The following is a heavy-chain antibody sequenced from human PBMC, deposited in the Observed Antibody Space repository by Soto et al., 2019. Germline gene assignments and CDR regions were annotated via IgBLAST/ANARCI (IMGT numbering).Heavy chain of an antibody. CDR2: IRSKADSYAT. J-gene: IGHJ5*02. CDR3: TSQYCGGDCSRVDP. CDR1: GFTLSGPR. V-gene: IGHV3-73*02. D-gene: IGHD2-21*02. Sequence: EVQLVESGGGLVQPGGSLKLSCAASGFTLSGPRIHWVRQASGKGLEWVGRIRSKADSYATAYAASVKGRFTISRDDSKNTAYLQMNSPKTEDTAVYYCTSQYCGGDCSRVDPWGQGTLVTVSS.